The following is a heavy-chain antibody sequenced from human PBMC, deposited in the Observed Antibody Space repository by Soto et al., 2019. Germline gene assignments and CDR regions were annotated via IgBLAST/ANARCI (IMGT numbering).Heavy chain of an antibody. V-gene: IGHV4-4*02. CDR1: GGSIISSNW. D-gene: IGHD4-17*01. CDR3: ARTRRDYGDYYFDY. J-gene: IGHJ4*02. CDR2: IYHSGST. Sequence: SETLSLTCAISGGSIISSNWWSWVRQPPGKGLEWIGEIYHSGSTNYNPSLKSRVTISVDKSKNQFSLKLSSVTAADTAVFYCARTRRDYGDYYFDYWGRGTLVTVSS.